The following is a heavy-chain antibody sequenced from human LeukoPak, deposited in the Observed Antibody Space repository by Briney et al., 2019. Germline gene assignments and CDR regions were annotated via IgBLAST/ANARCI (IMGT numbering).Heavy chain of an antibody. CDR3: ARARGKQLRKGCNWFDP. CDR1: GGSISSGGYY. Sequence: PSQTLSLTCTVSGGSISSGGYYWSWIRQPPGKGLEWLGYIYHSGSTYYTPSLKRQVTISVDRTKHQFSLKLSSGTAADTPGYYCARARGKQLRKGCNWFDPWGQGTLVTVSS. D-gene: IGHD5-18*01. J-gene: IGHJ5*02. V-gene: IGHV4-30-2*01. CDR2: IYHSGST.